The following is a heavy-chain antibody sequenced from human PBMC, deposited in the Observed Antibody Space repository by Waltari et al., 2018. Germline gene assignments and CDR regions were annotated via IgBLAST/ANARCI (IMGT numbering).Heavy chain of an antibody. CDR1: GYNFTDYY. J-gene: IGHJ4*02. D-gene: IGHD3-9*01. CDR3: ARVHKGTFLTGYYMPFDF. V-gene: IGHV1-2*02. Sequence: QVQLVQSVAEVKKPGASVKVSCKASGYNFTDYYLHWIRQAPGQGLEWMGWISPDSGDTDFSQKFQGRLTMTSDPSANTAYVDLASLRSDDTAMYYCARVHKGTFLTGYYMPFDFWGQGTLVTVSS. CDR2: ISPDSGDT.